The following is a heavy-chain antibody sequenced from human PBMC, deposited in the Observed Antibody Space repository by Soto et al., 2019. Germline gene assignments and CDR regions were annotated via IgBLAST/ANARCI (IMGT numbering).Heavy chain of an antibody. V-gene: IGHV1-2*04. CDR1: GYTFTGYY. CDR3: ARGRLGQGPTGGNYYYYGMDG. J-gene: IGHJ6*02. Sequence: ASVKVSCKASGYTFTGYYMHWVRQAPGQGLEWMGWINPNSGGTNYAQKFQGWVTMTRDTSISTAYMELSRLRSDDTAVYYCARGRLGQGPTGGNYYYYGMDGWGQGNTVTVSS. D-gene: IGHD3-16*01. CDR2: INPNSGGT.